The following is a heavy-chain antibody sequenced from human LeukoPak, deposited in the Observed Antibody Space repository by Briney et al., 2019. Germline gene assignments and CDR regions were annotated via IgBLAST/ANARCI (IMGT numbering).Heavy chain of an antibody. D-gene: IGHD2-2*01. CDR1: GYTFTSYY. CDR2: INPNSGGT. J-gene: IGHJ4*02. Sequence: SVKVSCKASGYTFTSYYIHWVRQAPGQGLEWMGWINPNSGGTNYAQKFHDRVTMTRDTSISTAYMDLSGLISDDTAVYYCARDNEEYCSTMNCYFDSWGQGTLVTVSS. V-gene: IGHV1-2*02. CDR3: ARDNEEYCSTMNCYFDS.